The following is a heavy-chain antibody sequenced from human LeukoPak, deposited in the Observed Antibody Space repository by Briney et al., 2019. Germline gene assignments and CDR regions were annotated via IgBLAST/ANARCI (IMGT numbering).Heavy chain of an antibody. V-gene: IGHV3-74*01. CDR3: ASELATGY. CDR1: GFSLSSYW. J-gene: IGHJ4*02. D-gene: IGHD3-9*01. CDR2: INSDGTRT. Sequence: GGSLRLSCTTSGFSLSSYWMHWVRHVPGKGLVWVSRINSDGTRTDYADSVKGRFTISRDNAKNTLYLQMNSLRAEDTSVYYCASELATGYWGQGTLVTVS.